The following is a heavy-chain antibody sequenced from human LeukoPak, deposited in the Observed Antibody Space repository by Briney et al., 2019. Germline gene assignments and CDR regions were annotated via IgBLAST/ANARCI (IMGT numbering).Heavy chain of an antibody. CDR2: IYYRGST. V-gene: IGHV4-59*08. D-gene: IGHD6-13*01. CDR3: ARSGIAAAQYWD. J-gene: IGHJ4*02. Sequence: PSETLSLTCTVSGVSISSYYWSWLRQPPGKGLERVGYIYYRGSTNYNPSLKSRVTISVDTSKNQFSLKLSSVTAADTAVYYCARSGIAAAQYWDWGQGTLVTVSS. CDR1: GVSISSYY.